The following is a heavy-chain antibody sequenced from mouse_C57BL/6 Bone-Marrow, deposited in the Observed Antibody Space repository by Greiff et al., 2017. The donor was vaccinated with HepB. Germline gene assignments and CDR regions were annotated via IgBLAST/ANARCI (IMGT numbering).Heavy chain of an antibody. V-gene: IGHV5-6*01. J-gene: IGHJ4*01. CDR1: GFTFSSYG. Sequence: EVMLVESGGDLVKPGGSLKLSCAASGFTFSSYGMSWVRQTPDKRLEWVATISSGGSYTYYPDSVKGRFTISRDNAKNTLYLQMSSLKSEDTAMYYCARQNSWGQGTSVTVSS. CDR3: ARQNS. CDR2: ISSGGSYT.